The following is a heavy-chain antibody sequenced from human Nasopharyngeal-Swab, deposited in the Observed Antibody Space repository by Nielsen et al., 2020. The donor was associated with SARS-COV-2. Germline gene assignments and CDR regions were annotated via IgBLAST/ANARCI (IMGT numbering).Heavy chain of an antibody. V-gene: IGHV4-39*07. J-gene: IGHJ4*02. CDR1: GGSISSSSYY. CDR2: IYYSGST. CDR3: ARGRAVADS. Sequence: SETLSLTCTVSGGSISSSSYYWGWIRQPPGKGLEWIGSIYYSGSTYYNPSLKSRVTISVDTSKNQFSLKLSSVTAADTAVYYCARGRAVADSWGQGTLVTVSS. D-gene: IGHD6-19*01.